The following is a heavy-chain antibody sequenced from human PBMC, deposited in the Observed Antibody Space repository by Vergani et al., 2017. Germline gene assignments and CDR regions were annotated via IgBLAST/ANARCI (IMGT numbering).Heavy chain of an antibody. Sequence: EVQLLESGGGLVQPGGSLRLSCAASGFTFSSYAMSWVRQAPGKGLEWVSAISGSGGSTYYADSVKGRFTISRDNSKNTLYLQMNSLRAEDTAVYYCARGRIGRDVGDYYYYVDVWGKGTTVTVSS. CDR1: GFTFSSYA. J-gene: IGHJ6*03. V-gene: IGHV3-23*01. CDR2: ISGSGGST. D-gene: IGHD3-10*01. CDR3: ARGRIGRDVGDYYYYVDV.